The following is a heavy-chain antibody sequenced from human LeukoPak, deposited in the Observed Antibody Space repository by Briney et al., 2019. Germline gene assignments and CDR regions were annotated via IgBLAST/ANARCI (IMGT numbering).Heavy chain of an antibody. CDR2: IYYSGST. J-gene: IGHJ4*02. Sequence: SETLSLTCTASGGSISSHYWSWIRQPPGKGLEWIGYIYYSGSTNYNPSLKSRVTISVDTSKNQFSLKLSSVTAADTAVYYCARGRPTVTSPFDYWGQGTLVTVSS. V-gene: IGHV4-59*11. CDR3: ARGRPTVTSPFDY. CDR1: GGSISSHY. D-gene: IGHD4-17*01.